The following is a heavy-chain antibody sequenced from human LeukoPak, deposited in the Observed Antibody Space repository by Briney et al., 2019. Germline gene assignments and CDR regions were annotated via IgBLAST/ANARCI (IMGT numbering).Heavy chain of an antibody. CDR3: ARGLCTSTGCYQGPYDF. J-gene: IGHJ4*02. CDR1: GFIFSSAW. Sequence: GESLRLSCEASGFIFSSAWMTWARQAPGKGLEWVGHIKNKTNGGTTDYAAPVKGRFSISRDDSRKTLYLQMNRLRIEDTAVYYCARGLCTSTGCYQGPYDFWGQGMLVTVSS. D-gene: IGHD2-2*01. CDR2: IKNKTNGGTT. V-gene: IGHV3-15*01.